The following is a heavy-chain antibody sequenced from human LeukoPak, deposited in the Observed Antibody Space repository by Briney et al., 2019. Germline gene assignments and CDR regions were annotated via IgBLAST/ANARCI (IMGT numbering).Heavy chain of an antibody. CDR2: INPNSGGT. CDR1: GYTFTGFY. CDR3: AQRGYSGYYYGLDV. V-gene: IGHV1-2*06. D-gene: IGHD5-12*01. J-gene: IGHJ6*02. Sequence: ASVKVSCKASGYTFTGFYIHWVRQAPGQGLEWMGRINPNSGGTNYAQKFQGRVTMTRDTSISTAYMELSRLRSDDTAIYYCAQRGYSGYYYGLDVLGQGTTVTVSS.